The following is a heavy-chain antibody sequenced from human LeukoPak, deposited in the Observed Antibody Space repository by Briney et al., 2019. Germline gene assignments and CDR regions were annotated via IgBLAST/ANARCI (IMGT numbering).Heavy chain of an antibody. D-gene: IGHD4-17*01. V-gene: IGHV4-61*01. J-gene: IGHJ2*01. Sequence: PSETLSLTCTVSGGSVSNGYYYWSWIRQPPGKGLEWIGYIFHSGSINNNPSLKSRVTISVDTSKNQFSLKLTSVTAVDTAVYYCARAPQPTSYGDYGKRYFDLWGRGTLVTVSS. CDR3: ARAPQPTSYGDYGKRYFDL. CDR1: GGSVSNGYYY. CDR2: IFHSGSI.